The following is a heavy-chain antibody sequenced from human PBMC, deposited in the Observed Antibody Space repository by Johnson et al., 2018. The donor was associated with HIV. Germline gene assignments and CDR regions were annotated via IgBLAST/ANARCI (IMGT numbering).Heavy chain of an antibody. CDR2: IKEDGSEK. D-gene: IGHD1-7*01. CDR1: GFSFGDYW. Sequence: VQLVESGGGLVQPGGSLRLSCAASGFSFGDYWMTWVRQAPGKGLEWVANIKEDGSEKYYVDSVKGRFTVSRDNTRNSLCLQMDSLRAEDTAGYYCARASRTTEYAFDIWGQGTMVTVSS. V-gene: IGHV3-7*05. J-gene: IGHJ3*02. CDR3: ARASRTTEYAFDI.